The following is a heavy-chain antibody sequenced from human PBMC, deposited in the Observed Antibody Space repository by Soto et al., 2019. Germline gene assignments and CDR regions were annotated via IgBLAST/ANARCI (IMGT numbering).Heavy chain of an antibody. J-gene: IGHJ5*02. V-gene: IGHV1-69*01. CDR1: GGTFRSNG. CDR2: IIPIVHTA. D-gene: IGHD3-22*01. CDR3: AMITMIHSFDP. Sequence: QVQLVQSGAEVKKPGSSVKVSCKASGGTFRSNGISWVRQAPGQGLEWLGGIIPIVHTASYAQTFRGRVTITADESTTTAYMELSSLISEDTAVYSCAMITMIHSFDPWGQGTLVTVSS.